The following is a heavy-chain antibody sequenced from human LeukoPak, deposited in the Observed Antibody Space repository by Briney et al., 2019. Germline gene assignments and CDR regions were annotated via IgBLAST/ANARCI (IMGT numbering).Heavy chain of an antibody. J-gene: IGHJ3*02. V-gene: IGHV3-53*01. Sequence: GGSLRLSCAASGFTVSSNYMSWVRQAPGKGLEWVSVIYSGGSTYYADSVKGRFTTSRDNSKNTLYLQMNSLRAEDTAVYYCASLDYYDSSGYWTDAFDIWGQGTMVTVSS. CDR1: GFTVSSNY. CDR3: ASLDYYDSSGYWTDAFDI. CDR2: IYSGGST. D-gene: IGHD3-22*01.